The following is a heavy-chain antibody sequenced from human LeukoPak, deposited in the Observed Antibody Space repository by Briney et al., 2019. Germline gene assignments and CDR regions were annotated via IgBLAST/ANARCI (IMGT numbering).Heavy chain of an antibody. V-gene: IGHV3-7*01. CDR3: ASGIAAAWDYYYGMDV. CDR2: TKQDGSEK. Sequence: GGSLRLSCAASGFTFSSYWMSWVRQAPGKGLEWVANTKQDGSEKYYVDSVKGRFTISRDNAKNSLYLQMNSLRAEDTAVYYCASGIAAAWDYYYGMDVWGQGTTVTVSS. D-gene: IGHD6-13*01. CDR1: GFTFSSYW. J-gene: IGHJ6*02.